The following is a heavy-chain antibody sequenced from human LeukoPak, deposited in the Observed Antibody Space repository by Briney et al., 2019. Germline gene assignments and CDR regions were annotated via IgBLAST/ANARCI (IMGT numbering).Heavy chain of an antibody. J-gene: IGHJ4*02. CDR2: IYPGDSDT. Sequence: GESLKISCKGSGYSFTNHWIGWVRKMPGKGLAWMGNIYPGDSDTRYSPSFQGQVTISADKSISAAYLQWSSLKASDSAMYYCARHRGTTTVDYWGQGTLVTVSS. CDR1: GYSFTNHW. CDR3: ARHRGTTTVDY. D-gene: IGHD1-1*01. V-gene: IGHV5-51*01.